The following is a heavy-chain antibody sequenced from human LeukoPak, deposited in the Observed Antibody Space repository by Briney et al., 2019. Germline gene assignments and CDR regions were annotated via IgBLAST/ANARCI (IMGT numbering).Heavy chain of an antibody. Sequence: PGGSLRLSCAASGFTFSSYSMNWVRQAPGKGLEWVSSISSSSSYIYYADSVKGRFTISRDNAKNSLYLQMNSLRAEDTAVYYCARGLNVLRFLEWLGDAFDIWGQGTMVTVSS. CDR3: ARGLNVLRFLEWLGDAFDI. CDR1: GFTFSSYS. V-gene: IGHV3-21*01. CDR2: ISSSSSYI. J-gene: IGHJ3*02. D-gene: IGHD3-3*01.